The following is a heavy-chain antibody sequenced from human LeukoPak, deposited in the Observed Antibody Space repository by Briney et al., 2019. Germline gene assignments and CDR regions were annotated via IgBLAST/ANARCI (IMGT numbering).Heavy chain of an antibody. Sequence: ASVKVSCKASGYTFTSYGISWVRQAPGQGLEWMGIINPSGGSTSYAQKFQGRVTMTRDMSTSTVYMELSSLRSEDTAVYYCARGSVRSSGSEYFQHWGQGPLVTVSS. CDR2: INPSGGST. J-gene: IGHJ1*01. D-gene: IGHD6-19*01. CDR3: ARGSVRSSGSEYFQH. CDR1: GYTFTSYG. V-gene: IGHV1-46*01.